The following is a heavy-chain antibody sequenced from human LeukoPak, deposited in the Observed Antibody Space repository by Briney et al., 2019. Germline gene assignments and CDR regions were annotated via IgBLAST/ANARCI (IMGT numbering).Heavy chain of an antibody. CDR2: ISYDGSNK. D-gene: IGHD3-3*01. V-gene: IGHV3-30*18. CDR3: AKGRSAFGVVGYY. J-gene: IGHJ4*02. CDR1: GFTFSSYG. Sequence: GGSLRLSCAASGFTFSSYGMHWVRQAPGKGLEWVAVISYDGSNKYYADSVKGRFTISRDNSKNTLYLQMNSLRAEDTAVYYCAKGRSAFGVVGYYWGQGTLVTVSS.